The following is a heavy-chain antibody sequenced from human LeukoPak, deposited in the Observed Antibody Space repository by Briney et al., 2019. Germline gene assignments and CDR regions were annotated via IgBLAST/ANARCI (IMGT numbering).Heavy chain of an antibody. D-gene: IGHD5-24*01. Sequence: ASVKVSCKASGYSFTTYGINWVRQAPGQGLEWMGWITGYNGKTQYAHNFEGRVTMTTDTSTTTAYMELRSLRSDDTAVYYCARPKERLTDAFDIWGQGTMVTVSS. V-gene: IGHV1-18*01. CDR1: GYSFTTYG. J-gene: IGHJ3*02. CDR2: ITGYNGKT. CDR3: ARPKERLTDAFDI.